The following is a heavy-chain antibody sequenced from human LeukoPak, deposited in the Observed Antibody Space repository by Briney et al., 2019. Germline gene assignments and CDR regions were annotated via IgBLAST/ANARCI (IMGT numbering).Heavy chain of an antibody. V-gene: IGHV4-59*01. D-gene: IGHD3-22*01. CDR2: IYYSGST. CDR1: GGSISSYY. J-gene: IGHJ4*02. CDR3: ARHNYYDSIDY. Sequence: PSETLSLTCTVSGGSISSYYWSWIRQPPGKGLEWIGYIYYSGSTNYNPSLKSRVTISVDTSKNQFSLKLSSVTAADTAVYYCARHNYYDSIDYWGQGTLVTVS.